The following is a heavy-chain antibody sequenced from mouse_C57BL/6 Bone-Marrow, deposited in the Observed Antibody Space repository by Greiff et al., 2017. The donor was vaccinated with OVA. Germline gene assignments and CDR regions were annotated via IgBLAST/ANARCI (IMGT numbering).Heavy chain of an antibody. CDR2: IDPSDSYT. CDR3: ARGYYGSFYWYFDV. Sequence: QVQLQQSGAELVKPGASVKLSCKASGYTFTSYWMQWVKQRPGQGLEWIGEIDPSDSYTNYNQKFKGKATLTVDTSSSTAYMQLSSLTSEDSAVYYCARGYYGSFYWYFDVWGTGTTVTVSS. V-gene: IGHV1-50*01. D-gene: IGHD1-1*01. CDR1: GYTFTSYW. J-gene: IGHJ1*03.